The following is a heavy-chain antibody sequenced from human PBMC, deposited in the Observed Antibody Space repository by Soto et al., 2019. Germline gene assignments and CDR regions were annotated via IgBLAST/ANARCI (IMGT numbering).Heavy chain of an antibody. Sequence: EVQLVESGGGLIQPGGSLRLSCAASGFTVSSNYMSWVRQAPGKGLEWVSVSYSGGSTYYADSVKGRFTISRDNSKNTPYLQMNSLGAEATAVYYCARDQNTVAGAYWYFDLWSRGTLVTVSS. J-gene: IGHJ2*01. D-gene: IGHD6-19*01. CDR1: GFTVSSNY. V-gene: IGHV3-53*01. CDR3: ARDQNTVAGAYWYFDL. CDR2: SYSGGST.